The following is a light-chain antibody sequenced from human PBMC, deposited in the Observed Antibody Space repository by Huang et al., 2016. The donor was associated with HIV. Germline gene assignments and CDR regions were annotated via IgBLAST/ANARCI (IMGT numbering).Light chain of an antibody. CDR3: QQYNSAPGT. CDR1: QDISIY. Sequence: DIQMTQSTSSLSASVRDRVTITCRASQDISIYLAWYQQKPGKIPKLLIYTASTLQSGVPSRFSGSGSGTDFTLTISSLQPEDVATYYCQQYNSAPGTFGQGTKLEIK. CDR2: TAS. J-gene: IGKJ2*01. V-gene: IGKV1-27*01.